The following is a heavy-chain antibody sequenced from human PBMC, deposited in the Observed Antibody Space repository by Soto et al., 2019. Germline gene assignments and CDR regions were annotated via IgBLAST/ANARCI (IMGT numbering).Heavy chain of an antibody. J-gene: IGHJ4*02. D-gene: IGHD3-22*01. CDR1: GGSINSGGYY. Sequence: QVQLQESGPGLVKPSQTLSLTCSVSGGSINSGGYYWTWIRQHPGKGLEWIGNIFYSGSTSYNPSLKSRLTISIDTSKTHFSLKLSSVTDADTAVYYCARNSISKKIDYWGQGTLVTVSS. V-gene: IGHV4-31*03. CDR3: ARNSISKKIDY. CDR2: IFYSGST.